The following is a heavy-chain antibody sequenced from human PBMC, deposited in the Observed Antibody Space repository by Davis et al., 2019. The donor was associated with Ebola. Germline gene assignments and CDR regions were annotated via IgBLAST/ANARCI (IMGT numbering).Heavy chain of an antibody. D-gene: IGHD4-11*01. J-gene: IGHJ4*02. V-gene: IGHV4-61*01. Sequence: PSETLSLTCTVSGGSVSSGSYYWSWIRQPPGKGLEWIGYIYYSGSTNYNPSLKSRVTISVDTSKNQFSLKLSSVTAADTAVYYCAREGGTVKEFDYWGQGTLVTVSS. CDR2: IYYSGST. CDR1: GGSVSSGSYY. CDR3: AREGGTVKEFDY.